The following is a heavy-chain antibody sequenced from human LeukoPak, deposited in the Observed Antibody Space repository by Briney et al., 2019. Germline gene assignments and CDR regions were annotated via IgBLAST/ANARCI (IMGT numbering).Heavy chain of an antibody. CDR3: AKRITEAAGIYFDS. J-gene: IGHJ4*02. V-gene: IGHV3-23*01. Sequence: PGGSLRLSCAGSGFSFSSFAMTWVRQAPGKGLEWVSTIYGGGTNTFYADSVKGRFTISRDDSKNMQFLEMGSLRPEDTAVYFCAKRITEAAGIYFDSWGQGTLVTVSS. CDR2: IYGGGTNT. CDR1: GFSFSSFA. D-gene: IGHD6-19*01.